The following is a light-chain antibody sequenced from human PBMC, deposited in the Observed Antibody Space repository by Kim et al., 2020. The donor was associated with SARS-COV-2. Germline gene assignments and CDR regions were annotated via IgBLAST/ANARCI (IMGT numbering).Light chain of an antibody. V-gene: IGKV1-5*01. Sequence: ASDGDRVSITCRASQIIETYLAWYQQKPGKAPALLIYQASSLHIGVPSRFSGSGSGTEFTLTINSLQPDDFATYYCQHYIRFPYTFGQGTKVDIK. CDR2: QAS. J-gene: IGKJ2*01. CDR1: QIIETY. CDR3: QHYIRFPYT.